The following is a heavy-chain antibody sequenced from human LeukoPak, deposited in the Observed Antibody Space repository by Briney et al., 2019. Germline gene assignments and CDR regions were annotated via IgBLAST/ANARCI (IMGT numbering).Heavy chain of an antibody. CDR3: ARLGIGVVPTAMLGDYYFDY. Sequence: SETLSLTCTVSGASISSYYWSWIRQPPGKGRVWIGYIYYSGSTNYNPSLKSRVTISVDTSKNQFSLKLTSVTAADTAVYYCARLGIGVVPTAMLGDYYFDYWGQGTLVTVSS. D-gene: IGHD2-2*01. V-gene: IGHV4-59*08. CDR2: IYYSGST. CDR1: GASISSYY. J-gene: IGHJ4*02.